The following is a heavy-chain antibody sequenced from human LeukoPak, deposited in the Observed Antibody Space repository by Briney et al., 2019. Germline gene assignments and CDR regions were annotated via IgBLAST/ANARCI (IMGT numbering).Heavy chain of an antibody. D-gene: IGHD6-19*01. CDR2: ISYDGSNK. CDR3: AKRAVAGVSGDY. Sequence: HPGGSLRLSCSASGFTFSSYGMHWVRQAPGKGLEWVAVISYDGSNKYYADSVKGRFTISRDNSKNTLYLQMNSLRAEDTAVYYCAKRAVAGVSGDYWGQGTLVTVSS. V-gene: IGHV3-30*18. J-gene: IGHJ4*02. CDR1: GFTFSSYG.